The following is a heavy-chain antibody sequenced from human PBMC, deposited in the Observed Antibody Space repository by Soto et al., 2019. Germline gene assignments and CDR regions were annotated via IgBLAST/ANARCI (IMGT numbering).Heavy chain of an antibody. CDR3: ARESYRGSFDY. J-gene: IGHJ4*02. CDR1: GYTFTGYY. CDR2: IDPNSGGT. D-gene: IGHD2-15*01. Sequence: ASVKVSCKASGYTFTGYYMHWVRQAPGQGLEWMGWIDPNSGGTNYAQKSQGWVTMTRDRSISTVYMELSRLSSDDTAVYYCARESYRGSFDYWGQGTLVTASS. V-gene: IGHV1-2*04.